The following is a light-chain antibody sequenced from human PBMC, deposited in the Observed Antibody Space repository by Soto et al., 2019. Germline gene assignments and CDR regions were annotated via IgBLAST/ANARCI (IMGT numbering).Light chain of an antibody. V-gene: IGLV2-14*01. CDR1: SSDVGGYNY. J-gene: IGLJ1*01. CDR2: DVS. CDR3: SSYTSSSSVGV. Sequence: QSALTQPASVSGSPGQSITISCTGTSSDVGGYNYVSWYQQHPGKAPKLMIYDVSNRPSGVSNRFSGSKSGNTASLTISGLQAEDEADYYCSSYTSSSSVGVFGTGTKLTVL.